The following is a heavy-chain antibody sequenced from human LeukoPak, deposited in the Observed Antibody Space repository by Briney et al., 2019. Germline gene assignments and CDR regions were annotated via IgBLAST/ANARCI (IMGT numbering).Heavy chain of an antibody. V-gene: IGHV1-2*06. Sequence: ASVKVSCKASGYTFSGSYIHWVRQAPGQGLEWLGRINPNSGDTNYAQNLHGRVTMTRDTSITTAYMELNSLTSDDTAVYFSARSAEHCNNGVCFTDYYMDVWGKGTTVTVSS. J-gene: IGHJ6*03. CDR2: INPNSGDT. CDR1: GYTFSGSY. CDR3: ARSAEHCNNGVCFTDYYMDV. D-gene: IGHD2-8*01.